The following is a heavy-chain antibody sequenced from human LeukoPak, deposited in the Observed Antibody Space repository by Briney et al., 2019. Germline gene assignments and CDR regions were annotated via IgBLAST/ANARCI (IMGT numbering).Heavy chain of an antibody. J-gene: IGHJ5*02. V-gene: IGHV4-59*01. CDR3: ARNDYSNYYLPFFDP. Sequence: SEPLSLTCTVSGGSISSYYWSWIRQPPGKGLEWIGYIYYSGSTNYNPSLKSRVTISVDTSKNQFSLKLSSVTAADTTVYYCARNDYSNYYLPFFDPWGQGTLVTVSS. CDR2: IYYSGST. CDR1: GGSISSYY. D-gene: IGHD4-11*01.